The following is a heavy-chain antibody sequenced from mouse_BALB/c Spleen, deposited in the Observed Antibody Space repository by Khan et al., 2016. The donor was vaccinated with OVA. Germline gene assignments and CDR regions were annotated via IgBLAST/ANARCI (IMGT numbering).Heavy chain of an antibody. CDR2: IWSDGTT. J-gene: IGHJ4*01. V-gene: IGHV2-6-1*01. Sequence: VQLQESGPGLVAPSQSLSITCTISGFSLTNYGVHWVRQPPGKGLEWLVVIWSDGTTTYDSALKSRLTISKDNSKSQVSLKMDSLQTDDTAMYYCARQPYFHYYVMDYWGQGTSVTVSS. CDR3: ARQPYFHYYVMDY. D-gene: IGHD2-10*01. CDR1: GFSLTNYG.